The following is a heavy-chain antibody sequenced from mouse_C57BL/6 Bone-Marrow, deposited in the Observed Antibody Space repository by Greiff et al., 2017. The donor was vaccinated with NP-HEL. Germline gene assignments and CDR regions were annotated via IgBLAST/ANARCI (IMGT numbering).Heavy chain of an antibody. D-gene: IGHD1-1*01. J-gene: IGHJ2*01. V-gene: IGHV1-72*01. CDR2: IDTNSGGT. Sequence: QVQLQQPGAELVKPGASVKLSCKASGYTFTSYLMHWVKQRPGRGLEWIGRIDTNSGGTKYNEKFKSKATLTVDKPSSTAYMQLNSLTSEDSAVYYCARYYYGNSSFDYWGQGTTLTVSS. CDR1: GYTFTSYL. CDR3: ARYYYGNSSFDY.